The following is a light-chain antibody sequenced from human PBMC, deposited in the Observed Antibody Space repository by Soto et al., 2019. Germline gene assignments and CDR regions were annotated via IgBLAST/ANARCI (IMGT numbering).Light chain of an antibody. CDR3: QQRSNWPLT. CDR1: QSVSSY. CDR2: DAS. Sequence: EIVLTQSPATLSLSLGERATLSCRASQSVSSYLAWYQQKPGQAPRLLIYDASNRATGIPARFSGSGSERDFTLTISSLEPEDFAVYYCQQRSNWPLTFGGGTKV. V-gene: IGKV3-11*02. J-gene: IGKJ4*01.